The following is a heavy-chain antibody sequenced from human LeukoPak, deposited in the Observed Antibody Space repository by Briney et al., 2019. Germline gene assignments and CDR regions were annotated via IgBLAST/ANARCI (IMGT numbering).Heavy chain of an antibody. CDR2: IRQDGSEK. CDR1: GFTFSNYW. D-gene: IGHD1-26*01. J-gene: IGHJ4*02. Sequence: GGSLRLSCAASGFTFSNYWMSWVRQAPGKGLEWVANIRQDGSEKYYVDSMRGRFTISRDNAKNSLYLQMSSLRAEDTAVYYCARDRRGYVSGSYYRYWGQGTLVTVSS. CDR3: ARDRRGYVSGSYYRY. V-gene: IGHV3-7*01.